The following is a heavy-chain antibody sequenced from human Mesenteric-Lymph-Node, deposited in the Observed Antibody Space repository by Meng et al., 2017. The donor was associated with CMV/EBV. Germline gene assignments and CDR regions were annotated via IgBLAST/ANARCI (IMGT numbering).Heavy chain of an antibody. D-gene: IGHD5-18*01. V-gene: IGHV4-39*01. CDR1: GGSISSSNYY. CDR2: VSYTGDT. J-gene: IGHJ4*02. CDR3: ARPTRGYSYGYEIFDY. Sequence: SETLSLTCSVSGGSISSSNYYWGWIRQPPGKGLEWIGSVSYTGDTYSKPSLKSRVTISVDTSKNQFSLKLSSVTAADTAVYYCARPTRGYSYGYEIFDYWGQGTLVTVSS.